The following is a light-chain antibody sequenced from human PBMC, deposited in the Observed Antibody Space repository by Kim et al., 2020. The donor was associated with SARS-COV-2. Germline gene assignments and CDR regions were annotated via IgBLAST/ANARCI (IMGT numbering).Light chain of an antibody. CDR3: NSRDSSGNLYV. J-gene: IGLJ1*01. CDR1: SLRTYY. Sequence: ALGQTVGFTCQGYSLRTYYAGWYQQKPGQAPVLVIYGKNNRPSGIPDRFSGSSSGDTASLTITGAQAEDEADYYCNSRDSSGNLYVFGTGTKVTVL. CDR2: GKN. V-gene: IGLV3-19*01.